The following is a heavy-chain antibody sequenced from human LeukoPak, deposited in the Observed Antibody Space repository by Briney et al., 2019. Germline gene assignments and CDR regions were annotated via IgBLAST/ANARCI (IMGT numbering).Heavy chain of an antibody. CDR2: INPNSGGT. V-gene: IGHV1-2*02. CDR3: ARDQSPKTWFDI. J-gene: IGHJ3*02. CDR1: GYTFTGYY. Sequence: ASVKVSCKASGYTFTGYYMHWVRQAPGQGLEWMGWINPNSGGTNYAQKFQGRVTMTSDTSMSTVYMEMSRLRSDDTAVYYCARDQSPKTWFDIWGQGTMVTVSS.